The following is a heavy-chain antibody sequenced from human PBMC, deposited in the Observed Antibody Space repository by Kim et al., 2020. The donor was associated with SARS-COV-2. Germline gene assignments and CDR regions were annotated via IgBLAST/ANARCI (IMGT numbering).Heavy chain of an antibody. J-gene: IGHJ4*02. CDR3: AKDRGDILNFGAAYYSFGS. D-gene: IGHD3-10*01. CDR2: ISGSGGDT. CDR1: GFTFSIYG. Sequence: GGSLRLSCAASGFTFSIYGMSWVRQAPGKGLEWVSGISGSGGDTYYADSVKGRFTISRDTSKNTLYLQMNSLRAEDTAVYYCAKDRGDILNFGAAYYSFGSWGQGTLVTVSS. V-gene: IGHV3-23*01.